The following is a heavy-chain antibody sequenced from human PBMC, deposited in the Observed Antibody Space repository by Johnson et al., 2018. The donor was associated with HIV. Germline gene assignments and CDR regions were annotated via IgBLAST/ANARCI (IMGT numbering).Heavy chain of an antibody. CDR1: GFTFSSYA. CDR2: ISYDGSNK. CDR3: AREKLGAWGDVFDI. J-gene: IGHJ3*02. D-gene: IGHD3-16*01. Sequence: QVQLVESGGGVVQPGRSLRLSCAASGFTFSSYAMHWVRQAPGKGLEWVAVISYDGSNKYYADSVKGRFTISRDNSKNTLYLQMNSLRAGDTAVYYCAREKLGAWGDVFDIWGQGTLVTISS. V-gene: IGHV3-30*04.